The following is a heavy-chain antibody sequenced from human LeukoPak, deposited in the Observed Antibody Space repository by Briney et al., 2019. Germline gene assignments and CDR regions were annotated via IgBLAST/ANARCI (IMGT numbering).Heavy chain of an antibody. CDR2: IYYSGST. V-gene: IGHV4-39*01. CDR1: GGSISSSSYY. D-gene: IGHD3-10*01. J-gene: IGHJ3*02. Sequence: SETLSLTCTVSGGSISSSSYYWGWIRQPPGKGLEWIGSIYYSGSTYYNPSLKSRVTISVDTSKNQFSLKLSSVTAADTAVYYCARPVTIGALDIWGQGTMVTVSS. CDR3: ARPVTIGALDI.